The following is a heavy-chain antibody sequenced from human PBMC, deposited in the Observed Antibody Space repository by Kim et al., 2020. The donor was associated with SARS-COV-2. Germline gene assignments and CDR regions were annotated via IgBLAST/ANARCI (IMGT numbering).Heavy chain of an antibody. CDR1: GFTFSSYA. CDR3: AKDRPSGYCSSTSCYLGFGY. Sequence: GGSLRLSCAASGFTFSSYAMSWVRQAPGKGLEWVSAISGSGGSTYYADSVKGRFTISRDNSKNTLYLQMNSLRAEDTAVYYCAKDRPSGYCSSTSCYLGFGYWGQGTLVTVSS. V-gene: IGHV3-23*01. CDR2: ISGSGGST. D-gene: IGHD2-2*01. J-gene: IGHJ4*02.